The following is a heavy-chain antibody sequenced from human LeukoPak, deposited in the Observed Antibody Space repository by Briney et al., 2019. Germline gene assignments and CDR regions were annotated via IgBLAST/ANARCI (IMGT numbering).Heavy chain of an antibody. CDR2: FFQSHKS. J-gene: IGHJ4*02. V-gene: IGHV4-38-2*01. CDR3: ARVLSVPYLLDS. D-gene: IGHD3-10*02. Sequence: SETLSLTCAISGHSTTIGYYWAWFRQSPGKGVEWIATFFQSHKSFYNASLESRVTMSLDTSKSQFSLNLTSVTAADTAVYYCARVLSVPYLLDSWGRGTQVTVSS. CDR1: GHSTTIGYY.